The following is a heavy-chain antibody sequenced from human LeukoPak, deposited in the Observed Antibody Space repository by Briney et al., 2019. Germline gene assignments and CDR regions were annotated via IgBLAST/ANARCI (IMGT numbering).Heavy chain of an antibody. J-gene: IGHJ4*02. D-gene: IGHD2-8*01. Sequence: GGSLRLSCAASGFTFSSYGMHWVRQAPGKGLEWVAVISYDGSNKYYADSVKGRFTISRDNAKNTLYLQMNSLRIEDTAVYYCARDRFCTTDRCSDYWGQGTLVTVSS. CDR1: GFTFSSYG. CDR3: ARDRFCTTDRCSDY. V-gene: IGHV3-30*03. CDR2: ISYDGSNK.